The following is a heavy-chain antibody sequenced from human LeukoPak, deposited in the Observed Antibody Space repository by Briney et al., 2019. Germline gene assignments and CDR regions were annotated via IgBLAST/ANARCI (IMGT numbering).Heavy chain of an antibody. J-gene: IGHJ4*02. V-gene: IGHV3-7*04. CDR3: ARGDKFSWDY. CDR1: GFTFSTYW. D-gene: IGHD2-15*01. Sequence: PGGSLRLSCAASGFTFSTYWMSWVRQAPGKGLEWVANIHQDGNEKYYVDSVKGRFTISRDNAKNSLYLQMNSLRAEDTAVYYCARGDKFSWDYWGQGTLVTVSS. CDR2: IHQDGNEK.